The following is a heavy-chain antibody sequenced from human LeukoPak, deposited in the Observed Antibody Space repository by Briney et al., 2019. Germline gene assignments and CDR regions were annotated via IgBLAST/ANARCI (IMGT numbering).Heavy chain of an antibody. Sequence: SETLSLTCTVSGGSISSYYWSWIRQPPGKGLEWIGYIYYSGSTNYNPSLKSRVTISVDTPKNQFSLKLSSVTAADTAVYYCAGVAYCGGDCYLEYWGQGTLVTVSS. CDR1: GGSISSYY. CDR2: IYYSGST. D-gene: IGHD2-21*02. V-gene: IGHV4-59*01. J-gene: IGHJ4*02. CDR3: AGVAYCGGDCYLEY.